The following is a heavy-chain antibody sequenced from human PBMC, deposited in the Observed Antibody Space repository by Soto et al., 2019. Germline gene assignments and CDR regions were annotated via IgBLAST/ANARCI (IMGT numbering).Heavy chain of an antibody. Sequence: EVQLVESGGGLVQPGGSVRLSCAASGFTFSTYSMNWVRQAPGKGLEWVSFISSSGGTIYYADSAKGRFTISRDNAKNSLYLQMNSLSDEDTAVYYCARLSVRYCSGGSCSQLNYWGQGTLVTVSS. J-gene: IGHJ4*02. D-gene: IGHD2-15*01. V-gene: IGHV3-48*02. CDR3: ARLSVRYCSGGSCSQLNY. CDR2: ISSSGGTI. CDR1: GFTFSTYS.